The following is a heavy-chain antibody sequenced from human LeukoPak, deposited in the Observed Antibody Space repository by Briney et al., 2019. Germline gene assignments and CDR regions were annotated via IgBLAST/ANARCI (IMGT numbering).Heavy chain of an antibody. CDR3: ARDPYAPPSSDLQRFDS. J-gene: IGHJ5*01. D-gene: IGHD6-19*01. Sequence: GASLKVSCKVSGYTLTELSMHSVRQAPGQGLEWMGWITTSTGNPTYAQGFTGRFVFSSDTSVSTAYLQISSLRAEDTAVYYCARDPYAPPSSDLQRFDSWGQGTLVTVSS. CDR2: ITTSTGNP. CDR1: GYTLTELS. V-gene: IGHV7-4-1*02.